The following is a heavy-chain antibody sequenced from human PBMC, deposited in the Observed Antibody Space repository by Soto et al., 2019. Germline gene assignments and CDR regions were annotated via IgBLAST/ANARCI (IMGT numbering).Heavy chain of an antibody. J-gene: IGHJ6*03. Sequence: GGSLRLSCAASGFTFSNYAMSWVRQAPGKGLEWVSAVSGSGGSTYYADSVKGRFTISRDNSKNTLYLQMSSLRAEDTAVYYCAKGGGLESYYYYMDVWGKGTTVTVSS. CDR1: GFTFSNYA. CDR3: AKGGGLESYYYYMDV. D-gene: IGHD1-1*01. V-gene: IGHV3-23*01. CDR2: VSGSGGST.